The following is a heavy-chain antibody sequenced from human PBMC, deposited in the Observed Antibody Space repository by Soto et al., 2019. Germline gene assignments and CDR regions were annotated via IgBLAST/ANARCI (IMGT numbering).Heavy chain of an antibody. CDR2: IQQVGSEN. J-gene: IGHJ6*02. CDR3: ALGRTGLDV. Sequence: EVQLVESGGGLVQPGGSLRLSCAACGFTFTKYWMTWVRQAPGKGLEWVANIQQVGSENYYVDSVKGRFTISRDNADNSLYLQMNGLRAEDTAVYYCALGRTGLDVWGQGTTLTLSS. CDR1: GFTFTKYW. V-gene: IGHV3-7*01. D-gene: IGHD7-27*01.